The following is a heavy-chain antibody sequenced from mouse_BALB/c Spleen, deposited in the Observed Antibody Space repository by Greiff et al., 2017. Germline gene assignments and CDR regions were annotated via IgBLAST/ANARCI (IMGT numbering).Heavy chain of an antibody. Sequence: VQLQQSGPELVKPGASVKISCKASGYTFTDYYMNWVKQSHGKSLEWIGLVNPNNGGTSYNQKFKGKATLTVDKSSSTAYMELRSLTSEDSAVYYCASYYRYDEDYWGQGTTLTVSS. CDR2: VNPNNGGT. CDR3: ASYYRYDEDY. V-gene: IGHV1-26*01. CDR1: GYTFTDYY. D-gene: IGHD2-14*01. J-gene: IGHJ2*01.